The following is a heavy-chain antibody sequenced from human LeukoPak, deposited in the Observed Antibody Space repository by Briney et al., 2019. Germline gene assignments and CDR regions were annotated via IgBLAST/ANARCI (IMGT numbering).Heavy chain of an antibody. Sequence: GGSLRLSCAASGFTFSNYAMSWVRQAPGKGLEWVSAISGSGGSTYYADSVKGRFTISRDNSKNTLYVQMNSLRAEDTAVYYCAKQGRYYYDSSGYYAFDYWGQGTLVTVSS. CDR3: AKQGRYYYDSSGYYAFDY. J-gene: IGHJ4*02. V-gene: IGHV3-23*01. CDR2: ISGSGGST. CDR1: GFTFSNYA. D-gene: IGHD3-22*01.